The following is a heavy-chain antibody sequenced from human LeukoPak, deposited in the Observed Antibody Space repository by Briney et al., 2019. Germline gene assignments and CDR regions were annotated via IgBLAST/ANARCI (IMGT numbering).Heavy chain of an antibody. CDR1: GYTFTSYA. CDR2: INPNSGGT. J-gene: IGHJ4*02. V-gene: IGHV1-2*02. Sequence: RASVKVSCKASGYTFTSYAMHWVRQAPGQGLEWMGWINPNSGGTNYAQKFQGRVTMTRDTSISTAYMELSRLRSDDTAVYYCARVYSGDNSLDYWGQGTLVTVSS. D-gene: IGHD4-23*01. CDR3: ARVYSGDNSLDY.